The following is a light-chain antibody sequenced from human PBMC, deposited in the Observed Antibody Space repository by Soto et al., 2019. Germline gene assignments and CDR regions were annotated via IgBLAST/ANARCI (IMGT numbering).Light chain of an antibody. V-gene: IGKV1-39*01. CDR2: GAA. CDR1: QNIRTY. CDR3: QQSHSTPYT. J-gene: IGKJ2*01. Sequence: DIEMTQSPSSLSASVGDRVTITCRASQNIRTYLNWYQQKSGKAPKLLIYGAANLRSGVPSRVSGRGSGTDFSLIINNLQPEDFATYYCQQSHSTPYTFGQGTKLEI.